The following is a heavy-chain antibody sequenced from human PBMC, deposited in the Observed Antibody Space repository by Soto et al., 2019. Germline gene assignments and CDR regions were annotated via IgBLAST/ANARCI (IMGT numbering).Heavy chain of an antibody. CDR1: GXTFSSYR. V-gene: IGHV3-48*02. CDR2: ISTSSNII. J-gene: IGHJ4*02. CDR3: AKVPRGSNFGYYNF. D-gene: IGHD5-18*01. Sequence: GSLRLSCAASGXTFSSYRMNWVRRAPGKGLELISYISTSSNIIYYADSVKGRFTISIYNSKNRLYLQMNILRDEETAVYYCAKVPRGSNFGYYNFWGQGNLVTVS.